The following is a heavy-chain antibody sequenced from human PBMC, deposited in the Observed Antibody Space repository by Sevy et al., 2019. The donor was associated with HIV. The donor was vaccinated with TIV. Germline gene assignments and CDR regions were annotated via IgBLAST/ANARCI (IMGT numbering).Heavy chain of an antibody. CDR1: GGSFSGYY. V-gene: IGHV4-34*01. J-gene: IGHJ6*02. CDR3: ARGHVGSYVYYYYYGMDV. CDR2: INHSGST. D-gene: IGHD5-18*01. Sequence: SETLSLTCAVYGGSFSGYYWSWMRRPPGKGLEWIGEINHSGSTNYSPSLKSRVTISVDTSKNQFSLKLTSVTAADTGVYFCARGHVGSYVYYYYYGMDVWGQGTPVTVSS.